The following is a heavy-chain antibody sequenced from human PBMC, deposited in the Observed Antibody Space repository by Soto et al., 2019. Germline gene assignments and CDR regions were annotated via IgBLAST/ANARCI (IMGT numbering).Heavy chain of an antibody. D-gene: IGHD4-17*01. CDR1: GGSISWHY. Sequence: PSETPSLTCTVSGGSISWHYWSWIRQPPGEGLEWIGYMYNTGSTVYNPSFKTRVTISVDTSKSQFSLRLNSVTAADTAVYYSVREFYDYGDSRYFDLWGRGTLVTVPS. V-gene: IGHV4-59*11. CDR3: VREFYDYGDSRYFDL. CDR2: MYNTGST. J-gene: IGHJ2*01.